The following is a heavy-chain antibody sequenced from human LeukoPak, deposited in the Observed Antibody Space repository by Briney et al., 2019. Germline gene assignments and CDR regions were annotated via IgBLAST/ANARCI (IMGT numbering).Heavy chain of an antibody. D-gene: IGHD6-19*01. J-gene: IGHJ6*03. CDR3: ARDRLVSGWYLDV. Sequence: SETLSLTCTVSGGSISSYYWSWIRQPPGKGLEWIGYIYYSGSTNYNPSLKSRVTISVDTSKNQFSLKLSSVTAEDTAVYYCARDRLVSGWYLDVWGKGTTVTVSS. CDR2: IYYSGST. CDR1: GGSISSYY. V-gene: IGHV4-59*01.